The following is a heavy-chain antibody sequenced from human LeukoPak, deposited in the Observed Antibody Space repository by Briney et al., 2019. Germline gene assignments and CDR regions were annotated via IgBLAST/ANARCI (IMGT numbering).Heavy chain of an antibody. CDR2: IYYSGST. Sequence: SETLSLTCTVSSGSISSGDYYWTWIRQPPGKGLEWIGYIYYSGSTYYNPSLKSRVTISVDTSKNQFSLKLSSVTAADTAVYYCARTKYTSGWYVVRSGDPFDYWGQGTLATVSS. CDR3: ARTKYTSGWYVVRSGDPFDY. D-gene: IGHD6-19*01. J-gene: IGHJ4*02. CDR1: SGSISSGDYY. V-gene: IGHV4-30-4*08.